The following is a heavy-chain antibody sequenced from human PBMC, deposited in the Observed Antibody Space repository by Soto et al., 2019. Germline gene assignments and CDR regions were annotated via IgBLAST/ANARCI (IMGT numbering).Heavy chain of an antibody. J-gene: IGHJ4*02. D-gene: IGHD3-10*01. CDR2: VIPIFGTA. V-gene: IGHV1-69*06. CDR3: AREPQDGSGSYFDS. CDR1: VGTLSTYA. Sequence: SVKVSCKASVGTLSTYAISWVRQAPGQGLEWMGGVIPIFGTANYAQMFQGRVTITADKSTSTAYMELSSLTSADTAVYYCAREPQDGSGSYFDSWGQGTLVTVSS.